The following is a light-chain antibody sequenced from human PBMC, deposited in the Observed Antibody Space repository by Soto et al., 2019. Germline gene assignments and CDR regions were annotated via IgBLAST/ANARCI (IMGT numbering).Light chain of an antibody. J-gene: IGLJ2*01. CDR2: DVT. Sequence: QSALTQPRSVSGSPGQSVTISCTGTSSDVGGYNHVSWYQQYPGKAPKLIIYDVTKRPSGVPDRFSGSKSGSVASLTISGLQAEEEADYSCCSYAGNYVLFGGGTKLTVL. CDR1: SSDVGGYNH. CDR3: CSYAGNYVL. V-gene: IGLV2-11*01.